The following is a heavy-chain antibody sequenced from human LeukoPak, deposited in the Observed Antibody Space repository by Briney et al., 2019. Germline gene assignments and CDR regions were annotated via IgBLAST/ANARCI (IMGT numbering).Heavy chain of an antibody. CDR1: GGSISSYY. Sequence: SETLSLTCTVSGGSISSYYWSWIRQPPGKGLEWIGYIYYSGSTNYNPSLKSRVTISVDTSKNQFSLKLSSVTAADAAVYYCASDWGRMRFGPWGQGTLVTVSS. CDR3: ASDWGRMRFGP. J-gene: IGHJ5*02. V-gene: IGHV4-59*01. D-gene: IGHD3-16*01. CDR2: IYYSGST.